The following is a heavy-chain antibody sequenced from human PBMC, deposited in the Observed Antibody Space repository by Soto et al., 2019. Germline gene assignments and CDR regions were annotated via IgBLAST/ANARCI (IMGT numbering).Heavy chain of an antibody. D-gene: IGHD6-19*01. CDR3: ARSLYSSGWYIYFDY. CDR2: IYYSGST. CDR1: GGSISSYY. V-gene: IGHV4-59*08. Sequence: QVQLQESGPGLVKPSETLSLTCTVSGGSISSYYWSWIRQPPGKGLEWIGYIYYSGSTNYNPSLKSRVTISVDTSKNQFSLKLSSVTAADTAVYYCARSLYSSGWYIYFDYWGQGTLVTVSS. J-gene: IGHJ4*02.